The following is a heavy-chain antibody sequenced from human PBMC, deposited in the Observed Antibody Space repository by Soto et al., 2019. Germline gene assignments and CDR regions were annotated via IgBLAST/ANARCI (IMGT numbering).Heavy chain of an antibody. CDR2: ISGSGGST. J-gene: IGHJ4*02. CDR3: AKDYYGSGSGFSDY. CDR1: GFTFSSYA. Sequence: GGSLRLSCAASGFTFSSYAMSWVRQAPGKGLEWVSAISGSGGSTYYADSVKGRFTISRDNSKNMLYLQMNSLRAEDTAVYYCAKDYYGSGSGFSDYWGQGTLVTVSS. D-gene: IGHD3-10*01. V-gene: IGHV3-23*01.